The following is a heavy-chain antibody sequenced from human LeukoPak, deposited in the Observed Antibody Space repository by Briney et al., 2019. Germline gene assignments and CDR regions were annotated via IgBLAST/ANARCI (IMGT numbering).Heavy chain of an antibody. CDR3: ARDCCGSSGPGGYFDY. D-gene: IGHD3-22*01. V-gene: IGHV3-30*02. CDR2: IRYDGSNK. CDR1: GFTFSSYG. J-gene: IGHJ4*02. Sequence: GGSLRLSCAASGFTFSSYGMHWVRQAPGKGLEWVAFIRYDGSNKYYADSVKGRFTISRDNSKNTLYLQMNSLRAEDTAVYYCARDCCGSSGPGGYFDYWGQGTLVTVSS.